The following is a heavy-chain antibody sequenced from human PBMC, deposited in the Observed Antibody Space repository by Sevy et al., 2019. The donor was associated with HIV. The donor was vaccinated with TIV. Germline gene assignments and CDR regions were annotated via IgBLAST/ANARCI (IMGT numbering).Heavy chain of an antibody. V-gene: IGHV3-21*06. J-gene: IGHJ4*02. Sequence: GGSLRLSCVVSGFNFRDYSVNWVRQAPGKGLEWVSSINNDGTYIIYGDSVKGRFTVSRDNDKNSLYPHMNSLRADDTAVYYCVRDGGDEYGAGSYYGPFDYWGRGTLVTVSS. CDR3: VRDGGDEYGAGSYYGPFDY. D-gene: IGHD3-10*01. CDR2: INNDGTYI. CDR1: GFNFRDYS.